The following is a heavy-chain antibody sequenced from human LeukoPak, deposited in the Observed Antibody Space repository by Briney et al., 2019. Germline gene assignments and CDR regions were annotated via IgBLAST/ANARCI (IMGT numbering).Heavy chain of an antibody. CDR3: ARVLNYYDSSGYYFSY. V-gene: IGHV3-33*01. CDR2: IWYDGSNK. Sequence: GRSLRLSCAVSGFTFSNYDMHWVRQAPGKGLEWVAVIWYDGSNKYYADSVKGRFTISRDNSKNTLYLQMNSLRAEDTAVYYCARVLNYYDSSGYYFSYWGQGTLVTVSS. CDR1: GFTFSNYD. D-gene: IGHD3-22*01. J-gene: IGHJ4*02.